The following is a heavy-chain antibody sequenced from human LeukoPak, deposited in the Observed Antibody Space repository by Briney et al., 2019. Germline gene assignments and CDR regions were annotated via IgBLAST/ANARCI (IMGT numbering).Heavy chain of an antibody. CDR1: GFTFSSYA. CDR2: ISGGGGST. Sequence: GGSLRLSCAASGFTFSSYAMNWVRQAPGKGLEWVSTISGGGGSTYYADSVKGRFTISRDNSKNTLYLQMNSLRAEDTAVYYCAKDGETVMVKRVYSYYYLDVWGKGTTVTISS. CDR3: AKDGETVMVKRVYSYYYLDV. J-gene: IGHJ6*03. D-gene: IGHD5-18*01. V-gene: IGHV3-23*01.